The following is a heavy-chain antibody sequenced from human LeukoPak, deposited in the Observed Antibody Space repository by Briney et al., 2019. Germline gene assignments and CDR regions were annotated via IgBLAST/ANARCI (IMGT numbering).Heavy chain of an antibody. Sequence: SETLSLTCAVYGGSISSYYWSWIRQPPGKGLEWIGYIYYSGSTNYNPSLKSRVTISVDTSKNQFSLKLSSVTAADTAVYYCARDQYGLNYFDYWGQGTLVTVSS. D-gene: IGHD4-17*01. CDR3: ARDQYGLNYFDY. J-gene: IGHJ4*02. CDR1: GGSISSYY. V-gene: IGHV4-59*01. CDR2: IYYSGST.